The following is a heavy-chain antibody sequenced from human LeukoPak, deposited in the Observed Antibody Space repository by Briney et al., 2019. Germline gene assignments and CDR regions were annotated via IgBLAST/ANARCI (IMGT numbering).Heavy chain of an antibody. V-gene: IGHV3-33*01. CDR2: IWYDGSNK. CDR3: AREIQQWLADY. J-gene: IGHJ4*02. D-gene: IGHD6-19*01. Sequence: PGGSLRLSCVGSGFTFSDAWMSWVRQAPGKGLEWVAVIWYDGSNKYYADSVKGRFTISRDNSKNTLYLQMNSLRAEDTAVYYCAREIQQWLADYWGQGTLVTVSS. CDR1: GFTFSDAW.